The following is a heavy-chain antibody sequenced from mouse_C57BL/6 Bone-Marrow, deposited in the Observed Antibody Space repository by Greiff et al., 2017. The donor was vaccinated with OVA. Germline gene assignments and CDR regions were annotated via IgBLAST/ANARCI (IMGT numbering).Heavy chain of an antibody. CDR3: ARSGDYYGSSFLYYAMDY. D-gene: IGHD1-1*01. J-gene: IGHJ4*01. CDR1: GYTFTSYW. CDR2: IDPSDSYT. Sequence: VQLQQPGAELVMPGASVKLSCKASGYTFTSYWMHWVKQRPGQGLEWIGEIDPSDSYTNYNQKFKGKSTLTVDKSSSTAYVQLSSLTSEDSAVYYCARSGDYYGSSFLYYAMDYWGQGTSVTVSS. V-gene: IGHV1-69*01.